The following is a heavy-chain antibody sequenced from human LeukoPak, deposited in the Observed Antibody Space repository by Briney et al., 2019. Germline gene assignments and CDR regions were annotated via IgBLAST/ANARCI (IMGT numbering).Heavy chain of an antibody. CDR3: ARDPEYSTSSVDN. D-gene: IGHD6-6*01. CDR1: GFTFSTHG. CDR2: IWYDGSNK. Sequence: SGGSLRLSCAASGFTFSTHGMHWVRQTPGKGLEWVAVIWYDGSNKYYADSVKGRFTISRDNSRNTVYLQMNSLRADDTAVYYCARDPEYSTSSVDNWGQGTLVTVPS. V-gene: IGHV3-33*01. J-gene: IGHJ4*02.